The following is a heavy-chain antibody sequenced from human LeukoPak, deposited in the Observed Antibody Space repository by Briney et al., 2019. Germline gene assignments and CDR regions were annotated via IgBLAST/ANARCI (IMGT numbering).Heavy chain of an antibody. D-gene: IGHD3-22*01. CDR3: ASRVAGYYDSSGYYNFDY. V-gene: IGHV4-39*01. CDR1: GGSISSSSYY. Sequence: SETLSLTCTVSGGSISSSSYYWGWIRQPPGKGLEWIGSIYYSGSTYYNPSLKSRVTISVDTSKNQFSLKLSSVTAADTAVYYCASRVAGYYDSSGYYNFDYWGQGTLVTVSS. J-gene: IGHJ4*02. CDR2: IYYSGST.